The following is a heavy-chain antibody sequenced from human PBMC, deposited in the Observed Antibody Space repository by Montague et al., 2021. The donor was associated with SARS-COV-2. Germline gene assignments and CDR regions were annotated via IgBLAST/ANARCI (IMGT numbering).Heavy chain of an antibody. Sequence: SETLSLTCAISGGSFSNDYWRRMRQPPGKRREWSVEVNQSGTTIYNPSVKSGGTISEDTAKNKYYLRLNSVTAAEAAVYYCARSRRPVIVPGAGLAGRAFDIWGQGTMVTVSS. CDR3: ARSRRPVIVPGAGLAGRAFDI. CDR1: GGSFSNDY. V-gene: IGHV4-34*01. J-gene: IGHJ3*02. CDR2: VNQSGTT. D-gene: IGHD3-22*01.